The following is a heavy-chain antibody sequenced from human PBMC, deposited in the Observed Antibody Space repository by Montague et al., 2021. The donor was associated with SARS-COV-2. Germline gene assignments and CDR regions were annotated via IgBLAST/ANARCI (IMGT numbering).Heavy chain of an antibody. CDR1: GFTFSSFT. D-gene: IGHD4-17*01. CDR2: ISGSGGWT. CDR3: TGADNYGS. J-gene: IGHJ5*02. V-gene: IGHV3-23*01. Sequence: SLRLSCAASGFTFSSFTMSWVRLAPGKGLEWVATISGSGGWTWYVDSVKGRFTISRDNSKSTLFLQMNSLRAEDTALYYCTGADNYGSWGRGTLVTVSS.